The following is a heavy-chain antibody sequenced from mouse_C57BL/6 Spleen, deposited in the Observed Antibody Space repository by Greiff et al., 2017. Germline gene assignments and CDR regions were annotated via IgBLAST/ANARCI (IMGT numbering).Heavy chain of an antibody. D-gene: IGHD2-5*01. CDR3: ARENSNYVDYFDY. Sequence: QVQLQQSGAELVRPGSSVKLSCKASGYTFTSYWMDWVKQRPGQGLEWIGNIYPSDSETHYNQKFKDKATLTVDKSSSTAYMQLSSLTSEDSAVYYCARENSNYVDYFDYWGQGTTLTVSS. CDR1: GYTFTSYW. J-gene: IGHJ2*01. CDR2: IYPSDSET. V-gene: IGHV1-61*01.